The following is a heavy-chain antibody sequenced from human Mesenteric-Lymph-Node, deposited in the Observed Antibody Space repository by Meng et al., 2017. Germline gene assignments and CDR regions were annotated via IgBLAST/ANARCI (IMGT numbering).Heavy chain of an antibody. CDR2: ISGSGDIT. V-gene: IGHV3-23*01. CDR3: VKDRESFNSVWDAFDI. D-gene: IGHD4-23*01. Sequence: GESLKISCAASGFIFNKYAMNWVRQAPGKGLEWVSAISGSGDITYYADSVKGHFTISRDNSKNTLYLQMNSLRAEDTAVYYCVKDRESFNSVWDAFDIWGQGTMVTVSS. CDR1: GFIFNKYA. J-gene: IGHJ3*02.